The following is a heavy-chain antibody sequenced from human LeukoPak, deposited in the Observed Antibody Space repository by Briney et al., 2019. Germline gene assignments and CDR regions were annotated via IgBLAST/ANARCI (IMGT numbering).Heavy chain of an antibody. CDR1: GFTFSSYW. CDR3: ARGIVGATPYYYYGMDV. Sequence: GGSLRLSCAASGFTFSSYWMHWVRQAPGKGLVWVSRINSDGSSTNYADSVKGRFTISRDNAKNTLYLQMNSLRAEDTAVYYCARGIVGATPYYYYGMDVWGQGTTVTVSS. CDR2: INSDGSST. D-gene: IGHD1-26*01. V-gene: IGHV3-74*01. J-gene: IGHJ6*02.